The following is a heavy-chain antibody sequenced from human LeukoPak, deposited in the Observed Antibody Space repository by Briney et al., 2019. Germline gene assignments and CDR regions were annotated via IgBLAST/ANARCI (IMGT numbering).Heavy chain of an antibody. V-gene: IGHV3-30*02. D-gene: IGHD6-6*01. J-gene: IGHJ4*02. CDR1: GFAFSTHG. CDR3: GKAIGYSSSAVDF. CDR2: IWNDGNNK. Sequence: PGGSLRLSCAASGFAFSTHGMHWVRQAPGKGLEWVAFIWNDGNNKYYPDSVKGRFTISRDNSKNTLYLQMYSLRAEDTAVYFCGKAIGYSSSAVDFWGQGTLVTVSS.